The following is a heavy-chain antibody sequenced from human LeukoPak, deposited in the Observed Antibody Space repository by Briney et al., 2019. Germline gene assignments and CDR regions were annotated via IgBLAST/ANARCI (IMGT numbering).Heavy chain of an antibody. J-gene: IGHJ5*02. CDR3: ERGLFGVVIASSSFDR. D-gene: IGHD3-3*01. CDR2: IYHSGST. CDR1: GYSISSGYY. Sequence: PSETLSLTCAVSGYSISSGYYCCCSRQPPGKGLEWICSIYHSGSTYYNPSLKSRVTISVDTSKNQFSLQLSSLTAADTSVYYFERGLFGVVIASSSFDRGGEGPLVTVSS. V-gene: IGHV4-38-2*01.